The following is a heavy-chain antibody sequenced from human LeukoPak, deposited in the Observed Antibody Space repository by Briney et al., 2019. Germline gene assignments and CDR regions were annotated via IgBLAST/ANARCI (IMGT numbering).Heavy chain of an antibody. D-gene: IGHD7-27*01. CDR2: IYSGGRT. V-gene: IGHV3-66*02. CDR1: GFTVNSNY. J-gene: IGHJ4*02. Sequence: PGGSLRLSCAASGFTVNSNYMSWVRQAPGKGLEWVSVIYSGGRTYYADSVKGRFTISRDNSKNTLYLQMNSLRAEDTAVYYCAREVLGIPYWGQGTLVTVSS. CDR3: AREVLGIPY.